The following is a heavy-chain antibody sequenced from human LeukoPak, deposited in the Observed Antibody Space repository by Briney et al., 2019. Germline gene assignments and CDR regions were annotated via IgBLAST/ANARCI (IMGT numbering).Heavy chain of an antibody. CDR3: ARDSSSWLYYYYYYGMDV. Sequence: ASVKVSCKVSGYTLTELSMHWVRQAPGEGLEWMGGFDPEDGETIYAQKFQGRVTMTEDTSTDTAYMELSSLRSEDTAVYYCARDSSSWLYYYYYYGMDVWGQGTTVTVSS. D-gene: IGHD6-13*01. CDR1: GYTLTELS. V-gene: IGHV1-24*01. J-gene: IGHJ6*02. CDR2: FDPEDGET.